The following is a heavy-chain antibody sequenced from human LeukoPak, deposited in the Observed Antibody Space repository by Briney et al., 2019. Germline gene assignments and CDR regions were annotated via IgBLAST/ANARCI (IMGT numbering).Heavy chain of an antibody. D-gene: IGHD6-13*01. Sequence: QTGGSLRLSCAASGFTLTRNHMNWVRQVPGKGLEWVSIIYSSDATYYADSVKGRFTISRDNSKNTLYLQMNSLRAEDTAVYYCARVSSSSSWYTDLDYWGQGTLVTVSS. V-gene: IGHV3-66*02. J-gene: IGHJ4*02. CDR3: ARVSSSSSWYTDLDY. CDR2: IYSSDAT. CDR1: GFTLTRNH.